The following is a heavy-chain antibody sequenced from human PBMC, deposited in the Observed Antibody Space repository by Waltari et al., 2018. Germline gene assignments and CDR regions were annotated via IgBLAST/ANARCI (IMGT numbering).Heavy chain of an antibody. D-gene: IGHD3-9*01. CDR3: ARLSYHIVTGYGWFDP. J-gene: IGHJ5*02. V-gene: IGHV4-39*01. CDR1: GGSISSESYY. Sequence: QLQLQESGPGLVKPSETLSLTCTVSGGSISSESYYWGWIRQPPGKGLEWIGIISYSGNTYYNPSLKSRVTISVDTSKNQFSLKLSSVTAADTAVYYCARLSYHIVTGYGWFDPWGLGTLVTVSS. CDR2: ISYSGNT.